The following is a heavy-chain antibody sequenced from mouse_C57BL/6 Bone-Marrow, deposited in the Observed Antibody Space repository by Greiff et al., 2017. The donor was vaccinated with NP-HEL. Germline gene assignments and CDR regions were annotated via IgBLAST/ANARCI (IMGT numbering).Heavy chain of an antibody. J-gene: IGHJ3*01. Sequence: EVHLVESGGDLVKPGGSLKLSCAASGFTFSSYGMSWVRQTPDKRLEWVATISSGGSYTYYPDSVKGRFTISRDNAKNTLYLQMSSLKSEDTAMYYCARRGEWFAYWGQGTLVTVSA. V-gene: IGHV5-6*01. CDR2: ISSGGSYT. CDR3: ARRGEWFAY. CDR1: GFTFSSYG.